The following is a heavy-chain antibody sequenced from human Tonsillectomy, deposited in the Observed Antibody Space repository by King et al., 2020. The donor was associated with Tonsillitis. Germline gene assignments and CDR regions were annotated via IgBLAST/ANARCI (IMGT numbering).Heavy chain of an antibody. CDR3: VVGGRGDVVRGVLDY. CDR1: GFTFSVYA. D-gene: IGHD3-10*01. Sequence: EVQLVESGGGLVQPGGSLRVSCAVSGFTFSVYAMSWVRQAPGKGLEWVSGISDSGGSTYYADSVKGRFTISRDNSKNTLYLQVNSLRADDTAVYYCVVGGRGDVVRGVLDYWGQGTLVTVSS. V-gene: IGHV3-23*04. CDR2: ISDSGGST. J-gene: IGHJ4*02.